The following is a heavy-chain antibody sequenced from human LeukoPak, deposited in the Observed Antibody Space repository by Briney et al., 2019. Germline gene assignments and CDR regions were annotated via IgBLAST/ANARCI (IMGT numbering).Heavy chain of an antibody. D-gene: IGHD5-12*01. J-gene: IGHJ6*02. Sequence: PGGSLRLSCAASGFTFSSYAMYWVHQAPGTGLEWVAVISYDGNNKYYADSVKGRFTISRDNSKNTLYLQMNSLRAEDTAVYYCARGYDYYYYGMDVWGQGTTVTVSS. CDR3: ARGYDYYYYGMDV. CDR2: ISYDGNNK. V-gene: IGHV3-30-3*01. CDR1: GFTFSSYA.